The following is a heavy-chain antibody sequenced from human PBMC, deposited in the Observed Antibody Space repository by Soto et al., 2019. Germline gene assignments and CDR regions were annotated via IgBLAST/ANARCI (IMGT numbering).Heavy chain of an antibody. D-gene: IGHD3-10*01. CDR2: IYPGDSDT. Sequence: PGEPLKISCKGSGYTFTDYWIGWVRQLPGKGLDWMGIIYPGDSDTRYSPYFQGQVTISADKSISTAYLQWSSLKASDTAMYYCARQEVTMVRGVISDGGMDVWGQGTTVTVSS. V-gene: IGHV5-51*01. CDR1: GYTFTDYW. CDR3: ARQEVTMVRGVISDGGMDV. J-gene: IGHJ6*02.